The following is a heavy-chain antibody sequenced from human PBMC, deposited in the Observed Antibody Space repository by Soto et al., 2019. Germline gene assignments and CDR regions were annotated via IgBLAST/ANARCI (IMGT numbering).Heavy chain of an antibody. Sequence: SETLSLTCTVSGGSISSYYWSWIRQPPGKGLEWIGYIYYSGSTNYNPSLKSRVTISVDTSKNQFSLKLSSVTAADTAVYYCARTDSYGYFDYWGQGTLVTVSS. CDR3: ARTDSYGYFDY. J-gene: IGHJ4*02. V-gene: IGHV4-59*12. D-gene: IGHD5-18*01. CDR1: GGSISSYY. CDR2: IYYSGST.